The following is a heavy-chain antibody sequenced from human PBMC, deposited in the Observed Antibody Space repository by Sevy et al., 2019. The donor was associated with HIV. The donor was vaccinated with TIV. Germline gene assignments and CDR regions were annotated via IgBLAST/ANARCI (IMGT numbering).Heavy chain of an antibody. CDR3: ALASGDCRSTSCYEGVFDY. D-gene: IGHD2-2*01. CDR2: IYTRGGT. Sequence: SESLSLTCTVYGGSISSGNYYWSWIRQPAGKGLKWIGRIYTRGGTNYNPSLKSRVTISVDTSKNQFSLKLSSVTAADTAVYNCALASGDCRSTSCYEGVFDYWGQGTLVTVSS. V-gene: IGHV4-61*02. CDR1: GGSISSGNYY. J-gene: IGHJ4*02.